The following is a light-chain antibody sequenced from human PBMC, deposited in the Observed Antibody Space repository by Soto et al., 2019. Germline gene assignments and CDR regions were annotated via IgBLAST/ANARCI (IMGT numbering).Light chain of an antibody. J-gene: IGLJ2*01. Sequence: QLVLTQSPSASASLGASVKLTCTLSSGHSSYAIAWHQQQPEKGPRYLMRVNSDGRHIKGDGIPDRFSGSSSGAERYLTISSLQSEDVADYYCQTWGTGTVVFGGGTKLTVL. CDR1: SGHSSYA. CDR2: VNSDGRH. CDR3: QTWGTGTVV. V-gene: IGLV4-69*01.